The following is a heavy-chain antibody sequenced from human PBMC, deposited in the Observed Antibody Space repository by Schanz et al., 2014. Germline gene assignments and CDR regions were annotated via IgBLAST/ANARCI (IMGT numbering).Heavy chain of an antibody. Sequence: QVQLVQSGAEVKKPGASVKVSCKASGYTFTSYGISWVRQAPGQVLEWMGWINGYNVHTLYAQKFQGRVTMTTDTSTSTSYMEMTSLRFDDTGVYYCARDFSAYVGNYFDYWGQGTLVTVSA. CDR3: ARDFSAYVGNYFDY. D-gene: IGHD5-12*01. CDR2: INGYNVHT. V-gene: IGHV1-18*01. CDR1: GYTFTSYG. J-gene: IGHJ4*02.